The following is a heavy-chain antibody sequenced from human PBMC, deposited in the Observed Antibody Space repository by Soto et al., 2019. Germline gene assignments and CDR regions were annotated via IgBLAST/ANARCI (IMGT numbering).Heavy chain of an antibody. V-gene: IGHV2-5*02. CDR1: GFSLTTDRVG. CDR2: IYWDDSK. D-gene: IGHD1-26*01. J-gene: IGHJ4*02. CDR3: AHAYGGRSLY. Sequence: QITLKESGPTLVKPTQTLTLTCTFSGFSLTTDRVGVGWIRQPPGEALEWLAVIYWDDSKTYRPSLESRLTTPKDPSKNHVALTMTNMDPLDTATYYCAHAYGGRSLYWGQGTLVTVSS.